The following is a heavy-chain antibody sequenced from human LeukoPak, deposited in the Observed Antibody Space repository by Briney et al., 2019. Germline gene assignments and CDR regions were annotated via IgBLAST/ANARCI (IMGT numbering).Heavy chain of an antibody. CDR3: ARDSVGYYDSSGSIDY. J-gene: IGHJ4*02. D-gene: IGHD3-22*01. CDR2: ISSSSSYI. V-gene: IGHV3-21*01. CDR1: GFTFSSYS. Sequence: GGSLRLSCAASGFTFSSYSMNWVRQAPGKGLEWVSSISSSSSYIYYADSVKGRFTISRDNAKNSLYLQMNSLRAEDTAVYYCARDSVGYYDSSGSIDYWGQGTLVTVSS.